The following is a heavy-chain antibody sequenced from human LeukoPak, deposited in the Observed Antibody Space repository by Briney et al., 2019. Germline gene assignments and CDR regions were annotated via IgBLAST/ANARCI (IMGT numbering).Heavy chain of an antibody. CDR3: ARDMYSPQIRPFAH. J-gene: IGHJ4*02. D-gene: IGHD2-21*01. Sequence: GGSLRLSCAASGFTFSSYSMNWVRQAPGKGLEWVSSISSSSSYIYYADSVKGRFTISRDNAKNSLYLQMNSLRAEDTAVYYCARDMYSPQIRPFAHWGQGPLVTVSS. CDR2: ISSSSSYI. V-gene: IGHV3-21*01. CDR1: GFTFSSYS.